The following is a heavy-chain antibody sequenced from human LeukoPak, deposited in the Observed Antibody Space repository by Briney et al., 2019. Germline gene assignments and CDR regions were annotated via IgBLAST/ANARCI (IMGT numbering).Heavy chain of an antibody. Sequence: ASVKLSCKTSGYTFTRNDINWVRQAPGQGLEWMGWMNPNSGNSGYAQKFQGRVTITRDNSISTAYMELNSLTSEDTAVHYCARAISDSTGYYAYYFDSWGQGTLVTVSS. D-gene: IGHD3-22*01. CDR2: MNPNSGNS. CDR3: ARAISDSTGYYAYYFDS. CDR1: GYTFTRND. V-gene: IGHV1-8*03. J-gene: IGHJ4*02.